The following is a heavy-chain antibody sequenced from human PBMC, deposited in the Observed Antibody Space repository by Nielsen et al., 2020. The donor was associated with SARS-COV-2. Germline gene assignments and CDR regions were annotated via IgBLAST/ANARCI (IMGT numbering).Heavy chain of an antibody. D-gene: IGHD3-22*01. CDR2: IYPGDSDT. V-gene: IGHV5-51*01. CDR1: GYSFINYW. CDR3: ARQRYYDSSGYPFDY. Sequence: GESLKISCKGSGYSFINYWIGWVRQMPGKGLEWMGIIYPGDSDTRYSPSLQGQVTMSADKSISTAFLQWSSLKASDTAMYYCARQRYYDSSGYPFDYWGQGTLVTVSS. J-gene: IGHJ4*02.